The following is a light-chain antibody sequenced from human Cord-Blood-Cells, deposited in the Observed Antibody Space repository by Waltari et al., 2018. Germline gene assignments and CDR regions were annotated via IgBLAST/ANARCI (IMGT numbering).Light chain of an antibody. V-gene: IGKV3-11*01. CDR1: QSVSSY. CDR3: QQRSNWPLT. J-gene: IGKJ4*01. CDR2: DAS. Sequence: EIVLTQSPATLSLSPGERATLSCRASQSVSSYLAWYQQKPDQAPRLLIYDASNRATGSPARFSGSGSGTDFTLTISGLEPEDFAVYYCQQRSNWPLTFGGGTKVEIK.